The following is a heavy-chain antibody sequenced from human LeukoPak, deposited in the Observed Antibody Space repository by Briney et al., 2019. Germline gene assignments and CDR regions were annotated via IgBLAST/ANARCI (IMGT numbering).Heavy chain of an antibody. V-gene: IGHV1-2*02. Sequence: ASVKVSCKASGYTFTGYYMHWVQQAPGQGLEWMGWINPNSGGTNYAQKFQGRVTMTRDTSISTAYMELSRLRSDDTAVYYCARSPYGYYYYMDVWGKGTTVTVSS. CDR1: GYTFTGYY. CDR2: INPNSGGT. D-gene: IGHD3-10*01. CDR3: ARSPYGYYYYMDV. J-gene: IGHJ6*03.